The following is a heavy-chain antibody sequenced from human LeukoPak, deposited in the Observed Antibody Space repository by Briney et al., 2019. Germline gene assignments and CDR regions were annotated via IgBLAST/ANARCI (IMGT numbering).Heavy chain of an antibody. Sequence: GASVKVSCKASGYTFTSYDINWVRQATGQGLEWMGWMNPNSGNTGYAQKFQGRVTMTRNTSISTAYMELSSLRSEDTAVYYCARGHVIQLWDQYYYYGMDVWGQGTTVTVSS. D-gene: IGHD5-18*01. CDR2: MNPNSGNT. J-gene: IGHJ6*02. CDR3: ARGHVIQLWDQYYYYGMDV. V-gene: IGHV1-8*01. CDR1: GYTFTSYD.